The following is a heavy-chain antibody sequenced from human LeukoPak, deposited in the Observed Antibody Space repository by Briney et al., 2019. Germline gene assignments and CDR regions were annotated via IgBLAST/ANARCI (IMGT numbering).Heavy chain of an antibody. J-gene: IGHJ4*02. CDR3: ARAWGSLRGVIRPLPDY. D-gene: IGHD3-10*01. V-gene: IGHV3-33*01. CDR1: GFTFSSYG. Sequence: PGGSLRLSCAASGFTFSSYGMHWVRQAPGKGLEWVAVIWYDGSNKYYADSVKGRFTISRDNSKNTLYLQMNSLRAEDTAVYYCARAWGSLRGVIRPLPDYWGQGTLVTVSS. CDR2: IWYDGSNK.